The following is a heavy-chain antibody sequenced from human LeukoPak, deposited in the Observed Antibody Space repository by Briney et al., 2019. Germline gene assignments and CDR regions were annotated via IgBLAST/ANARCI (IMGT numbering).Heavy chain of an antibody. D-gene: IGHD6-19*01. V-gene: IGHV4-59*01. Sequence: PSETLSLTCTVSGGSISSYYWSWIRQPPGKGLEWIGYIYYSGSTNYNPSLKSRVTISVDTSKNQFSLKLSSVTAADTAVYYCALISPAESSGWYGSLRGAFDTWGQGTMVTVSS. CDR3: ALISPAESSGWYGSLRGAFDT. CDR2: IYYSGST. J-gene: IGHJ3*02. CDR1: GGSISSYY.